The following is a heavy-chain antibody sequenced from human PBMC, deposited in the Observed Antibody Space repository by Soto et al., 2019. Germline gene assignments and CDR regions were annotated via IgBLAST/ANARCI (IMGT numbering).Heavy chain of an antibody. Sequence: PGGSLRLSCAASGFTFSNAWMNWVRQAPGKGLEWVGRIKSKTDGGTTDYAAPVKGRFTISRDDSKNTLYLQMNSLKTEDTAVYYCTTRIAVATFYVDYWGQGTLVTVSS. CDR3: TTRIAVATFYVDY. J-gene: IGHJ4*02. D-gene: IGHD6-19*01. CDR2: IKSKTDGGTT. CDR1: GFTFSNAW. V-gene: IGHV3-15*07.